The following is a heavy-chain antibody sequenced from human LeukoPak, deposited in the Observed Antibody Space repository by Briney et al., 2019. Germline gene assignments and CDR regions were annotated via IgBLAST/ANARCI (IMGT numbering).Heavy chain of an antibody. D-gene: IGHD2-2*01. CDR3: ARFSRGTRYYFDY. CDR2: IHYSGST. V-gene: IGHV4-59*04. Sequence: PSETLSLTCTVSGGSISSYYWSWIRQPPGKGLEWTGTIHYSGSTFYNPSLKSRLAMSVDTSRNQFSLRLTSVTAADTAVYYCARFSRGTRYYFDYWGQGALVTVSS. J-gene: IGHJ4*02. CDR1: GGSISSYY.